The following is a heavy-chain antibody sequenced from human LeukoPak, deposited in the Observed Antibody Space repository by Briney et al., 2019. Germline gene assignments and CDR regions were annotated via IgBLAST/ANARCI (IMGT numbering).Heavy chain of an antibody. CDR2: ISASGGST. Sequence: GGSLRLSCAASGFAFSDYVMNWVRQAPGKGLEWVSAISASGGSTYYANSVKGRFAISRDNSKNTLYLQMNSLRADDTAVYYCAKVGYYYGSGSYCLDYWGQGTLVTVSS. CDR1: GFAFSDYV. J-gene: IGHJ4*02. CDR3: AKVGYYYGSGSYCLDY. V-gene: IGHV3-23*01. D-gene: IGHD3-10*01.